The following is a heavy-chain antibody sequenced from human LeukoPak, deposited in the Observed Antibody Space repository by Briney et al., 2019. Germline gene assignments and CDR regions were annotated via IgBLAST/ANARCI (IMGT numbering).Heavy chain of an antibody. CDR2: ISNGGSNK. J-gene: IGHJ4*02. V-gene: IGHV3-30*18. D-gene: IGHD3-10*01. CDR1: GFTFRNYA. CDR3: AKALGYGSGSSLDY. Sequence: GGSRRPSCAASGFTFRNYAMHWIRQAPGKGLEWLAIISNGGSNKNYADSVKGRFTISRDNSKNTLYLQMDSLRTEDTAVYYCAKALGYGSGSSLDYWGQGTLVTVSS.